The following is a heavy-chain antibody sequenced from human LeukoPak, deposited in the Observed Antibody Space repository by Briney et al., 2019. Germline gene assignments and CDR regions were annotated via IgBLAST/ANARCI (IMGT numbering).Heavy chain of an antibody. Sequence: PGGSLRLSCAASGFSFSTYWMSWVRQAPGKGLEWVANIKQDGSEKYYVDSAKGRFTISRDNAKNSLYLQMNSLRDEDTAVYYCVRDWYFDLWGRGTRVTVSS. J-gene: IGHJ2*01. CDR3: VRDWYFDL. CDR1: GFSFSTYW. CDR2: IKQDGSEK. V-gene: IGHV3-7*01.